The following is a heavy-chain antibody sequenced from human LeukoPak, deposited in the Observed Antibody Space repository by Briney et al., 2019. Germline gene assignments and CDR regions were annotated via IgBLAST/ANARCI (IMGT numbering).Heavy chain of an antibody. D-gene: IGHD3-10*01. Sequence: PGGSLRLSCVASGFTFSSYWMSWVRQAPGKGLEWVASIKQDGSEKYYVDSVKGRFTMSRDNARNSLYLQMNSLRAEDTAVYYCARDMVRGVRGYWGQGTLVTVSS. CDR1: GFTFSSYW. J-gene: IGHJ4*02. CDR2: IKQDGSEK. V-gene: IGHV3-7*01. CDR3: ARDMVRGVRGY.